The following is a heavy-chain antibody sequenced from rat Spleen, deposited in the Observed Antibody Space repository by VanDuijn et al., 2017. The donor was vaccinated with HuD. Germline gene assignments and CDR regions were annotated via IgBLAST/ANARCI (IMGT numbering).Heavy chain of an antibody. J-gene: IGHJ2*01. D-gene: IGHD1-5*01. CDR2: ISTGGGNT. CDR1: GFSFSIYG. CDR3: VRYIGTTPDLDY. Sequence: EVQLVESGGGLVQPGRSLKLSCAASGFSFSIYGMAWVRQTPTKGLEWVASISTGGGNTYYRDSVKGRFTISRDNAKDTQYLQMDSLRSEDTATYYCVRYIGTTPDLDYWGQGVMVTVSS. V-gene: IGHV5S14*01.